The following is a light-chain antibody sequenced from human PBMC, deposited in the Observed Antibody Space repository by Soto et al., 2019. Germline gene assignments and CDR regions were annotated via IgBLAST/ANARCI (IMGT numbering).Light chain of an antibody. CDR3: QTWGTGIVV. J-gene: IGLJ2*01. CDR2: VNSDGSH. CDR1: SGHSRYA. V-gene: IGLV4-69*01. Sequence: QPVLTQSPSASASLGASVNLTCTLSSGHSRYAIAWHQQKPEKGPRYLMKVNSDGSHSKGDGIPDRFSGSRSEAELYLTISSLQSEDEADYYCQTWGTGIVVFGVGTKLTVL.